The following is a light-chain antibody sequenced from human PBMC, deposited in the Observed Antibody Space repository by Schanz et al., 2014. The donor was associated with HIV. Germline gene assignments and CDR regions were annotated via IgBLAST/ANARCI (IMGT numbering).Light chain of an antibody. CDR2: DVS. Sequence: QSALTQPASVSGSPGQSITISCTGTSSDVGYYNYVSWYQQHPGKAPKIMIYDVSNRPSGVSNRFSGSKSGSTASLTISGLQAEDEADYYCSSYTTSSTLVFGTGTKFTVL. CDR3: SSYTTSSTLV. V-gene: IGLV2-14*01. CDR1: SSDVGYYNY. J-gene: IGLJ1*01.